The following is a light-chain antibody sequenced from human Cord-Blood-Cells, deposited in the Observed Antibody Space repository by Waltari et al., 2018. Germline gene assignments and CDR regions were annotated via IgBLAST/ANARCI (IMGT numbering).Light chain of an antibody. CDR2: ENN. Sequence: QSVLTQPPSVSAAPAQQVTISCSGSSPNLGDNYLYWYQQLPGTAPKLLIYENNKRPSGIPDRFSGSKSGTSATLGITGLQTGDEADYYCGTWDSSLSAGVFGGGTKLTVL. CDR3: GTWDSSLSAGV. J-gene: IGLJ2*01. CDR1: SPNLGDNY. V-gene: IGLV1-51*02.